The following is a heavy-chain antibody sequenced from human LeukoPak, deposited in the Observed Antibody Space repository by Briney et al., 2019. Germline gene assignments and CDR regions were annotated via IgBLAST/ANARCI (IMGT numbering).Heavy chain of an antibody. D-gene: IGHD3-22*01. CDR2: ISSSGSTI. CDR1: GFTFSDYY. CDR3: ARVHPITMIVVVITLPPIDY. Sequence: GGSLRLSCAASGFTFSDYYMSWIRQAPGKGLEWVSYISSSGSTIYYADSVKGRLTISRDNAKNSLYLQMNSLRAEDTAVYYCARVHPITMIVVVITLPPIDYWGQGTLVTVSS. V-gene: IGHV3-11*01. J-gene: IGHJ4*02.